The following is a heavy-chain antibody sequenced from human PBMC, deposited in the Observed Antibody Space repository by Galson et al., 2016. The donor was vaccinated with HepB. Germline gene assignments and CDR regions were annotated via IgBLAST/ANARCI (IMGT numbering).Heavy chain of an antibody. D-gene: IGHD3-10*01. V-gene: IGHV5-10-1*01. CDR2: IDPSASYT. CDR1: GYSFTSYW. Sequence: QSGAEVKKPGESLRISCKGSGYSFTSYWISWVRQMPGKGLEWMGRIDPSASYTNYSPSFQGHVTIPADKSISTAYLQWNSLKASDTALYYCTRRGLGSSAIDFWGQGTLVTVSS. J-gene: IGHJ4*02. CDR3: TRRGLGSSAIDF.